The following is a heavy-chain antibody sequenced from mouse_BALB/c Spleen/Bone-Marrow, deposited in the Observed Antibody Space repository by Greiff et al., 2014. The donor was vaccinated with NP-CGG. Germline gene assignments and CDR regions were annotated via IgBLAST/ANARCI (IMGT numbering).Heavy chain of an antibody. J-gene: IGHJ4*01. CDR1: GFTSSSYG. CDR3: AITFTTGVSVDAIDF. Sequence: DVKLVESGGALVKPGGSLKLSCAASGFTSSSYGMSWVRQTPDKRLEGVANISSGGSYTYYPDCVKGRFTISRDNAKNALSLQMSSLKSDDTPMYYCAITFTTGVSVDAIDFWCPGTSVTVSS. CDR2: ISSGGSYT. D-gene: IGHD1-1*01. V-gene: IGHV5-6*02.